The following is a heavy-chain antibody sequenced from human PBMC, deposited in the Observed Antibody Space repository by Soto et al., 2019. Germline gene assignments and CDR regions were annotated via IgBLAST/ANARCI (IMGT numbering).Heavy chain of an antibody. V-gene: IGHV3-33*01. CDR3: ARDRGHGNVYYFDY. CDR1: GFSFSSYG. D-gene: IGHD4-17*01. Sequence: PGGSLRLSCAASGFSFSSYGMHWVRQAPGEGLEWVAVIWYDGSNKYYADSVKGRFTISRDNSKNTLYLQMNSLRAEDTAVYYCARDRGHGNVYYFDYWGQGTLVTVSS. CDR2: IWYDGSNK. J-gene: IGHJ4*02.